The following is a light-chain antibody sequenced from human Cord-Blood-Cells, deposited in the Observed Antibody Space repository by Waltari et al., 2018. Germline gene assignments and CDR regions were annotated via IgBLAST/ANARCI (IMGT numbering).Light chain of an antibody. J-gene: IGLJ1*01. Sequence: QSALTQPRSVSGSPGQSVTISCTGTSSDVGGYNYVSWYPQHPGKAPKRMIYDVSKRPSGVPDRFSGCECCNTASLTISGLQAEDEADYYCCSYAGSYTYVFGTGTKVTVL. V-gene: IGLV2-11*01. CDR2: DVS. CDR3: CSYAGSYTYV. CDR1: SSDVGGYNY.